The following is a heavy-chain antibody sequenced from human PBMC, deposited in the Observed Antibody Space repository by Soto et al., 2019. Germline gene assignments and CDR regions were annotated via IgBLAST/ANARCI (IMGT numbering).Heavy chain of an antibody. D-gene: IGHD5-18*01. J-gene: IGHJ5*02. CDR2: IYYSGST. V-gene: IGHV4-59*01. Sequence: SETLSLTCTVSGGSISSYYWSWIRQPPGKGLEWIGYIYYSGSTNYNPSLKSRVTISVDTSKNQFSLKRSSVTAADTAVYYCAATAMVTSKKVGWFDPWGQGTLVTVSS. CDR1: GGSISSYY. CDR3: AATAMVTSKKVGWFDP.